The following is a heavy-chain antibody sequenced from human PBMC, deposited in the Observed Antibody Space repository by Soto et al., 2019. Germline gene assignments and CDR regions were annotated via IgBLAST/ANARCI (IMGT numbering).Heavy chain of an antibody. CDR1: GFTFSSYA. CDR3: ARDSETAMVIYHDY. V-gene: IGHV3-30-3*01. D-gene: IGHD5-18*01. Sequence: QVQLVESGGGVVQPGRSLRLSCAASGFTFSSYAMHWVRQAPGKGLEWVAVISYDGSNKYYADSVKGRFTISRDNSKKTLYLQMNSPRADDTAVYYWARDSETAMVIYHDYWGQGTLVTVSS. CDR2: ISYDGSNK. J-gene: IGHJ4*02.